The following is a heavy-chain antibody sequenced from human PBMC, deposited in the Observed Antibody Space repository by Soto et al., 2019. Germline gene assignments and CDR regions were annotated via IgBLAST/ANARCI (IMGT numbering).Heavy chain of an antibody. CDR2: IIPIFGTA. CDR3: AQEAFWSGYRSPWFDP. J-gene: IGHJ5*02. V-gene: IGHV1-69*12. Sequence: QVQLVQSGAEVKKPGSSMKVSCKASGGTFSSYAISWVRQAPGQGLEWMGGIIPIFGTANYAQKFQGRVTITADESTSTAYMELSSLRAEDTAVYYCAQEAFWSGYRSPWFDPWGQGTLVTVSS. CDR1: GGTFSSYA. D-gene: IGHD3-3*01.